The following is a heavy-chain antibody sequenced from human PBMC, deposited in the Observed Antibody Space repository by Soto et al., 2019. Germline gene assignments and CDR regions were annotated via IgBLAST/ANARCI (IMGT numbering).Heavy chain of an antibody. J-gene: IGHJ4*02. D-gene: IGHD3-3*01. CDR1: GGSISSYY. CDR3: ARHSAPTIEYDFWSGVYYFDY. CDR2: IYYSGST. Sequence: SETLSLTCTVSGGSISSYYWSWIRQPPGKGLEWIGYIYYSGSTNYTPSLKSRVTISVDTSKNQFSLKLSSVTAADTAVYYCARHSAPTIEYDFWSGVYYFDYWGQGTLVTVSS. V-gene: IGHV4-59*08.